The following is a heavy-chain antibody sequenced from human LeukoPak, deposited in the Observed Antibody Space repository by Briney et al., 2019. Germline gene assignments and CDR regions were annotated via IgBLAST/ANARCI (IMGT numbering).Heavy chain of an antibody. J-gene: IGHJ4*02. V-gene: IGHV1-46*01. D-gene: IGHD6-13*01. CDR2: IDPSGGST. CDR3: ARGGHSSSWRYFAY. CDR1: GYTFTSYY. Sequence: ASVNVSCTASGYTFTSYYMHWVRQAPGQGLEWLGIIDPSGGSTSYAPKFQDRVTMTRDKSTSTVDMELSSLRSEDTAVYYCARGGHSSSWRYFAYGGQGTRVTVTA.